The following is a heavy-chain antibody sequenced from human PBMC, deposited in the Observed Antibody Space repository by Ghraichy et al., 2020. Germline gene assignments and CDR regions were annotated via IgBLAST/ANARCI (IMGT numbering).Heavy chain of an antibody. V-gene: IGHV4-39*01. CDR2: IYYSGST. D-gene: IGHD3-22*01. J-gene: IGHJ2*01. CDR3: ARHKAGPTYYYDSSGQRPDWYFDL. Sequence: SETLSLTCTVSGGSISSSSYYWGWIRQPPGKGLEWIGSIYYSGSTYYNPSLKSRVTISVDTSKNQFSLKLSSVTAADTAVYYCARHKAGPTYYYDSSGQRPDWYFDLWGRGTLVTVSS. CDR1: GGSISSSSYY.